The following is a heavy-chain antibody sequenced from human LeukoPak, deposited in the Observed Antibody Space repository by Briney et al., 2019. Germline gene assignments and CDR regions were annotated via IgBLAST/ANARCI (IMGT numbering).Heavy chain of an antibody. D-gene: IGHD4-17*01. V-gene: IGHV3-23*01. CDR1: GFTFSSYA. Sequence: GGSLRLSCAASGFTFSSYATSWVRQAPGKGLEWVSAISGSGGGTYYADSVKGRFTISRDNSKNTLYLQMNSLRAEDTAVYYCATQYGDYPRTAFDIWGQGTMVTVSS. J-gene: IGHJ3*02. CDR2: ISGSGGGT. CDR3: ATQYGDYPRTAFDI.